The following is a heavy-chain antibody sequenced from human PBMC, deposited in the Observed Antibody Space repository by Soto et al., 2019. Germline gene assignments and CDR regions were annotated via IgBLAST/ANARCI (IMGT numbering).Heavy chain of an antibody. CDR3: ARGLARPTAYYYYGMDV. J-gene: IGHJ6*02. CDR2: ISYDGSNK. D-gene: IGHD5-18*01. V-gene: IGHV3-30-3*01. CDR1: EFTFSSYA. Sequence: HPGGSLRLSCAASEFTFSSYAMHWVRQAPGKGLEWVAVISYDGSNKYYADSVKGRFTISRDNSKNTLYLQMNSLRAEDTAVYYCARGLARPTAYYYYGMDVWGQGTTVTVSS.